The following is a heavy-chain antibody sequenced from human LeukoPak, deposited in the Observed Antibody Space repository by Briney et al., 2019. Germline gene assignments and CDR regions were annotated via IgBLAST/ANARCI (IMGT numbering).Heavy chain of an antibody. V-gene: IGHV2-70*11. J-gene: IGHJ4*02. CDR2: IDWDDDK. CDR3: ARIRADSSGWYVDY. Sequence: RESGPALVKPTQTLTLTCIFSGFSLSTSGMCVSWIRQPPGKALEWLARIDWDDDKDYSTSLKTRLTISKDTSKNQVVLTMTDMDTVDTATYYCARIRADSSGWYVDYWGQGTLVTVSS. CDR1: GFSLSTSGMC. D-gene: IGHD6-19*01.